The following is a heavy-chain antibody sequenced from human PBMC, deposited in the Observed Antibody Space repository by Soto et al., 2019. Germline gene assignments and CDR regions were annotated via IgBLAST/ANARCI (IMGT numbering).Heavy chain of an antibody. CDR3: ARAVTIFGVDPYYFDY. Sequence: PSSTLSPTYGVSCGTISSCGYYWRRLRQPPGKGLEWIGYIYHSGSTYYNPSLKSRVTISVDTSKNQFSLKLSSVTAADTAVYYCARAVTIFGVDPYYFDYWGQGTLVTVSS. J-gene: IGHJ4*02. V-gene: IGHV4-30-2*01. D-gene: IGHD3-3*01. CDR1: CGTISSCGYY. CDR2: IYHSGST.